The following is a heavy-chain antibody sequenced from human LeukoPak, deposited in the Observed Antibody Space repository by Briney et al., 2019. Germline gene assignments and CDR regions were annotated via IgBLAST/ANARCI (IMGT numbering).Heavy chain of an antibody. CDR3: ARIVDYYSSGSYLLDY. CDR1: GGSISSYY. CDR2: IYYSGST. D-gene: IGHD3-10*01. Sequence: SETLFLTCTVSGGSISSYYWSWIRQPPGKGLEWIGYIYYSGSTNYNPSLKSRVTISVDTSKNQFSLKLSSVTAADTAVYYCARIVDYYSSGSYLLDYWGQGTLVTVSS. V-gene: IGHV4-59*01. J-gene: IGHJ4*02.